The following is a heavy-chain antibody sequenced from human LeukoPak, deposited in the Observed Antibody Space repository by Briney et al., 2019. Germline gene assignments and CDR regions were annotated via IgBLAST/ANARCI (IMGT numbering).Heavy chain of an antibody. CDR1: GATFSSYA. Sequence: SVKVSCKPYGATFSSYAISWVRQAPGQGLEWMGGIIPIFGTANYAQKFQGRVTITTDESTSTAYMELSSLGSEDTAVYYCARLGTSGDYALDYWGQGTLVTVSS. CDR3: ARLGTSGDYALDY. D-gene: IGHD4-17*01. V-gene: IGHV1-69*05. J-gene: IGHJ4*02. CDR2: IIPIFGTA.